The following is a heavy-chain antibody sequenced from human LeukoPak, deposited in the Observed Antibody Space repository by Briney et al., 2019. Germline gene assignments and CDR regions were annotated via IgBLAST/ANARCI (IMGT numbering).Heavy chain of an antibody. D-gene: IGHD1-26*01. V-gene: IGHV5-51*01. CDR3: ARQNRGGSHTTGYYFDY. Sequence: GESLKISCTSSPYSFTSHWIGWVRQKPGKGLEWVGLVYAGDSDTIYSPSFQGQVTMSADKSTSTVYLQWSGLKASDTATYFCARQNRGGSHTTGYYFDYWGLGTLVTVPS. CDR1: PYSFTSHW. CDR2: VYAGDSDT. J-gene: IGHJ4*02.